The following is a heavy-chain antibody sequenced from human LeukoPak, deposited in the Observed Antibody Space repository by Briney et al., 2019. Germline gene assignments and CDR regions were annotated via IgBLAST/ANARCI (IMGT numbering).Heavy chain of an antibody. J-gene: IGHJ4*02. CDR1: GYTFTSYY. CDR3: ARFTAGIAVAGSHHQEYYFDY. Sequence: RASVKVSFKASGYTFTSYYMHWVRQAPGQGLEWMGIINPSGGSTSYAQKFQGRVTMTRDTSTSTVYMELSSLRSEDTAVYYCARFTAGIAVAGSHHQEYYFDYWGQGTLVTVSS. D-gene: IGHD6-19*01. V-gene: IGHV1-46*01. CDR2: INPSGGST.